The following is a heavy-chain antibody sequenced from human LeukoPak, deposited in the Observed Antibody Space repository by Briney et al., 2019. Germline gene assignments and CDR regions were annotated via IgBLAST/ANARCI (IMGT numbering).Heavy chain of an antibody. D-gene: IGHD4-23*01. Sequence: GGSLRLSCAASGFTFSSYAMHWVRQASGKGLEWVAVISYDGSNKYYADSVKGRFTISRDNSKNTLYLQMNSLRAENTALYHCAKERSLNGGYSDGYFDHWGQGTLVTVSS. CDR3: AKERSLNGGYSDGYFDH. V-gene: IGHV3-30-3*01. CDR1: GFTFSSYA. CDR2: ISYDGSNK. J-gene: IGHJ4*02.